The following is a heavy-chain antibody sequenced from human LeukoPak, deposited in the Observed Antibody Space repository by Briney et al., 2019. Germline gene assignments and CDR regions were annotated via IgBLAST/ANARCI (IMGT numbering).Heavy chain of an antibody. J-gene: IGHJ6*03. V-gene: IGHV3-30*18. Sequence: GSLRLSCAASGFPFSSYGMHWVRQAPGKGLEWVAVISYDGSNKYYADSVKGRFTISRDNSKNTLYLQMNSLRAEDTAVYYCAKGGGYDFWSGLGYYYYYMDVWGKGTTVTVS. CDR1: GFPFSSYG. CDR3: AKGGGYDFWSGLGYYYYYMDV. CDR2: ISYDGSNK. D-gene: IGHD3-3*01.